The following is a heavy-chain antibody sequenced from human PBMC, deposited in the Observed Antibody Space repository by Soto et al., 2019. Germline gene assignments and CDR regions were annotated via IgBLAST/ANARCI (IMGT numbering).Heavy chain of an antibody. D-gene: IGHD3-3*01. V-gene: IGHV4-34*01. J-gene: IGHJ5*02. CDR2: INHSGST. CDR3: ARGVRFLEWLLYWFDP. Sequence: SETLSLTCAVYGGSFSGYYWSWIRQPPGKGLEWIGEINHSGSTNYNPSLKSRVTISVDTSKNQFSLKLSSVTAADTAVYYCARGVRFLEWLLYWFDPWGQGTLVTVSS. CDR1: GGSFSGYY.